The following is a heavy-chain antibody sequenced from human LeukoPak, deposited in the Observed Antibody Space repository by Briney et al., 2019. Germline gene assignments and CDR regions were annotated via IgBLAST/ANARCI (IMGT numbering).Heavy chain of an antibody. CDR3: ASVRHDPLEYYYYIDV. V-gene: IGHV4-34*01. CDR2: INPSGSP. CDR1: GDSLSRYS. J-gene: IGHJ6*03. Sequence: PSETLPLTCAVSGDSLSRYSWTWIRQPPGKGLEWLGEINPSGSPDYNPSLKSRATISVDTSKNQFSLRVASVTAADTAVYYCASVRHDPLEYYYYIDVWGKGTTVTVSS. D-gene: IGHD2/OR15-2a*01.